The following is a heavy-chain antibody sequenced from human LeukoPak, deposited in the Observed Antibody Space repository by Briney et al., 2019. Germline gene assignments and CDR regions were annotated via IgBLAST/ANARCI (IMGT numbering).Heavy chain of an antibody. CDR3: ARLLMTYYYDSSGYYYDYCYYYGMDV. Sequence: SETLSLTCAVSGGSISSSNWWSWVRQPPGKGLEWIGEIYHSGSTNYNPSLKSRVTISVDKSKNQFSLKLSSVTAADTAVYYCARLLMTYYYDSSGYYYDYCYYYGMDVWGQGTTVTVSS. D-gene: IGHD3-22*01. J-gene: IGHJ6*02. CDR2: IYHSGST. V-gene: IGHV4-4*02. CDR1: GGSISSSNW.